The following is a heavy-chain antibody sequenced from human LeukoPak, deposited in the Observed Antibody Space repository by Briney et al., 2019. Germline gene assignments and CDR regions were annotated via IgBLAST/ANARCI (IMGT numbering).Heavy chain of an antibody. J-gene: IGHJ4*02. V-gene: IGHV1-2*02. CDR1: GYTFTVYY. Sequence: ASVTVSCKASGYTFTVYYMHWVRQAPGQGLEWMGWINPNSGGTNYAQKFQGRVTMTRDTSISTAYMELSRLRSDDTAVYYCARDLDYDLLFDYWGQGILVTVSS. CDR3: ARDLDYDLLFDY. CDR2: INPNSGGT. D-gene: IGHD4-17*01.